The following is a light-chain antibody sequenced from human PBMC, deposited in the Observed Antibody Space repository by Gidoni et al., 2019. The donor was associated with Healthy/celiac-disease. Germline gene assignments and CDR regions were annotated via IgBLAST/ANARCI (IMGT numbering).Light chain of an antibody. CDR2: WAS. CDR1: QSVLYSSNNKNY. CDR3: QQYYSTLFT. Sequence: DIVMTQSPDSLAVSLGERATINCKSSQSVLYSSNNKNYLALYQQKPVQPPKLLIYWASTRESGVPDRFSGSGSGTDFTLTISSLQAEDVAVYYCQQYYSTLFTFGGGTKVEIK. J-gene: IGKJ4*01. V-gene: IGKV4-1*01.